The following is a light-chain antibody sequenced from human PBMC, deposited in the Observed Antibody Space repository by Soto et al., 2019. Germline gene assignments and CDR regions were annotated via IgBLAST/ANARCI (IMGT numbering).Light chain of an antibody. V-gene: IGLV1-44*01. J-gene: IGLJ1*01. CDR2: TNS. Sequence: QAVVTQPPSASGTPGQRVTIFCSGSSSNIGSNSVHWYRQIPGTAPKLLIYTNSQRPSGVPDRFSGSKSGNSASLAISGLQSEDEADYYCAAWDDSLNGCVFGTGTKLTVL. CDR1: SSNIGSNS. CDR3: AAWDDSLNGCV.